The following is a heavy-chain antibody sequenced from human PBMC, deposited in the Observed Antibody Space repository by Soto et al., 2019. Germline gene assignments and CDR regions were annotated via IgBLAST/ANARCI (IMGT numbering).Heavy chain of an antibody. V-gene: IGHV4-34*09. CDR3: AASCVGCGGFNYYGMDV. CDR1: GGSISSYY. Sequence: SETLSLTCTFSGGSISSYYWSWIRQPPGKGLEWIGEINHSGSTNYNPSLKSRVTISVDTSKNQFSLKLSSVTAADTAVYYCAASCVGCGGFNYYGMDVWGQGTTVTVSS. D-gene: IGHD2-21*01. J-gene: IGHJ6*02. CDR2: INHSGST.